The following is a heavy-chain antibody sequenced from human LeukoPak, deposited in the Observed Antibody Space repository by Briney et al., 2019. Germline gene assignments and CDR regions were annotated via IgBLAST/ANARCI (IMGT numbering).Heavy chain of an antibody. CDR3: ARVAIAAADTFDY. Sequence: ASVKVSCKASGYTFTGYYIHWVRQAPGQGLEWMGWINPNSGGANYAQKFQGRVTMTRDTSISTAYMELSRLRSDDTAVYYCARVAIAAADTFDYWGQGTLVTVSS. D-gene: IGHD6-13*01. J-gene: IGHJ4*02. CDR2: INPNSGGA. V-gene: IGHV1-2*02. CDR1: GYTFTGYY.